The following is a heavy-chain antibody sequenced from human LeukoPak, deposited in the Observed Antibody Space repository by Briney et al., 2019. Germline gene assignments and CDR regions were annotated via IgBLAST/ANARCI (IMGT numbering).Heavy chain of an antibody. CDR2: IKQDGSEK. V-gene: IGHV3-7*01. CDR3: ARDASGYALYFDY. D-gene: IGHD5-12*01. Sequence: PGGSLRLSCAASRFTFSSYWMSWVRQAPGKGLEWVANIKQDGSEKYYVDSVKGRFTISRDNAKNSLYLQMNSLRAEDTAVYYSARDASGYALYFDYWGQGTLVTVSS. J-gene: IGHJ4*02. CDR1: RFTFSSYW.